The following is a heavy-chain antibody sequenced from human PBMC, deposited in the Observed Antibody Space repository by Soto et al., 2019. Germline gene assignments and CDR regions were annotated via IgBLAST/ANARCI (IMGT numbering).Heavy chain of an antibody. J-gene: IGHJ4*02. CDR3: ARQGSYGSFDY. CDR2: IYYSGST. CDR1: GGSISSSSYY. Sequence: SETLSLTCTVSGGSISSSSYYWGWIRQPPGKGLEWIGSIYYSGSTYYNPSLKSRVTISVDTSKNQFSLKLSSVTAADTAVYYCARQGSYGSFDYWGQGTLLTVSS. D-gene: IGHD5-18*01. V-gene: IGHV4-39*01.